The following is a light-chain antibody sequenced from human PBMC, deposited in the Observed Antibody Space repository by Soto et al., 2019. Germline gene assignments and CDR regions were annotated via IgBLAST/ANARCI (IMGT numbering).Light chain of an antibody. J-gene: IGKJ2*01. V-gene: IGKV1-5*01. CDR1: QSISSW. CDR2: DAS. Sequence: DIQMTQSPSTLSASVGDRVTITCRASQSISSWLAWYQQKPGKAPKLLIYDASSLESGVPSRFSGSRSGTEFTLPISSLRPDDCATYYCQHYNSYSQYLFGPGTKLEIK. CDR3: QHYNSYSQYL.